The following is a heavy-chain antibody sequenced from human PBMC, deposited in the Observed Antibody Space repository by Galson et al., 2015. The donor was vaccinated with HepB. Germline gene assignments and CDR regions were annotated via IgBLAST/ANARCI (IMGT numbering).Heavy chain of an antibody. Sequence: SLRLSCAASGFTFSSYAMSWVRQAPGKGLEWVSAISGSGGSTYYADSVKGRFTISRDNAKNSLYLQMNSLRAEDTAVYYCARIRFGDQGGYGMDVWGQGTTVTVSS. CDR3: ARIRFGDQGGYGMDV. D-gene: IGHD3-10*01. CDR2: ISGSGGST. J-gene: IGHJ6*02. CDR1: GFTFSSYA. V-gene: IGHV3-23*01.